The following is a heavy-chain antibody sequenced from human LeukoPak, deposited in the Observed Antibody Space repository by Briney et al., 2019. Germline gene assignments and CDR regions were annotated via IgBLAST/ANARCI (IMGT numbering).Heavy chain of an antibody. V-gene: IGHV4-34*01. CDR3: ARVGGSGWYRNFDY. J-gene: IGHJ4*02. CDR1: GGSISSYY. Sequence: PSETLSLTCTVSGGSISSYYWSWIRQPPGKGLEWIGEINHSGSTNYNPSLKSRVTISVDTSKNQFSLKLSSVTAADTAVYYCARVGGSGWYRNFDYWGQGTLVTVSS. D-gene: IGHD6-19*01. CDR2: INHSGST.